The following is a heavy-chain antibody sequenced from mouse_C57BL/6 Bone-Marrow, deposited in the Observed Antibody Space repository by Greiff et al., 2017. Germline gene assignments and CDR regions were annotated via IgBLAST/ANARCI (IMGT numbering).Heavy chain of an antibody. Sequence: EVQLVESGGGLVKPGGSLKLSCAASGFNFSSYAMSWVRQTPEKRLEWVATISDGGSYTYYPDNVKGRFPISRDNAKNNLYLQMSHLKSEDTAMYYCAISTVVAHFDYWGQGTTLTVSS. CDR3: AISTVVAHFDY. V-gene: IGHV5-4*01. D-gene: IGHD1-1*01. CDR1: GFNFSSYA. CDR2: ISDGGSYT. J-gene: IGHJ2*01.